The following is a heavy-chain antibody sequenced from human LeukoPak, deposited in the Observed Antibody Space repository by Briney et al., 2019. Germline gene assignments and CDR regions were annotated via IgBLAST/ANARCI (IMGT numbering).Heavy chain of an antibody. V-gene: IGHV3-9*01. CDR1: GFTFDDYA. J-gene: IGHJ4*02. D-gene: IGHD3-10*01. CDR3: ARAVGGDGSGSL. CDR2: ISWSSGSI. Sequence: GGSLRLSCAASGFTFDDYAMHWVRQAPGKGLEGVSGISWSSGSIGYADSVKGRFTISRDNAENSLYLQMSSLTAEDTGLYYCARAVGGDGSGSLWGPGTLVTVSS.